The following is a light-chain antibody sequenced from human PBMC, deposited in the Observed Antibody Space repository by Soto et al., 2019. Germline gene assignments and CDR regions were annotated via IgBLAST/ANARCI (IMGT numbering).Light chain of an antibody. CDR1: QSVGSN. V-gene: IGKV3-15*01. CDR3: QQYNNWPPDRT. Sequence: EIVMTQSPATLSVSPGERATLSCRASQSVGSNLAWYQQKPGQAPRLLIYVASTRATGIPARFSGSGSGTEFNLTISSLQSEDFAIYFCQQYNNWPPDRTFGQGTKVEIK. CDR2: VAS. J-gene: IGKJ1*01.